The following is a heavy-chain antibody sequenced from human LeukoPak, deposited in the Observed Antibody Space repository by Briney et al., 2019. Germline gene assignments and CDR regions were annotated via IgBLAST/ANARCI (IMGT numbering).Heavy chain of an antibody. CDR1: GFTFSSYE. J-gene: IGHJ4*02. CDR2: ISSSGSTI. D-gene: IGHD5-12*01. V-gene: IGHV3-48*03. CDR3: APSLATITPPFDY. Sequence: PGGSLRLSCAASGFTFSSYEMNWVRQAPGKGLEWVSYISSSGSTIYYADSVKGRFTISRDNAKNSLYLQMNSLRAEDTAVYYCAPSLATITPPFDYWGQGTLVTVSS.